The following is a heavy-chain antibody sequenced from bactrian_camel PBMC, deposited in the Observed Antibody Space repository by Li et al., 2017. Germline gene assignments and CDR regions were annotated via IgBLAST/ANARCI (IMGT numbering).Heavy chain of an antibody. Sequence: QLVESGGGSVQAGGSLRLSCPASGFTFSRYAMSWVRQAPGKEREGVAAIDIDGTTGYADSVKGRFTISQGNTKDAVYLQMGSLKPEDTGMYYCAADHFCTASLPALGARQFVYKGQGTQVTVS. CDR2: IDIDGTT. D-gene: IGHD1*01. J-gene: IGHJ4*01. V-gene: IGHV3S10*01. CDR1: GFTFSRYA.